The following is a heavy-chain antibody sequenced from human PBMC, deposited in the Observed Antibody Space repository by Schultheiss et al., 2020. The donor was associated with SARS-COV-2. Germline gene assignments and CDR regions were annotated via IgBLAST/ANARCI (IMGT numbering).Heavy chain of an antibody. CDR1: GFTFSNYA. J-gene: IGHJ4*02. CDR3: ARRMRAVGGKDTHYYFDY. CDR2: IGDSGGNI. D-gene: IGHD6-13*01. Sequence: GGSLRLSCAASGFTFSNYAMSWVRRAPGKGLECVSTIGDSGGNIYYADSVKGRFTISRDNYKNMLYLQMNSLRADDTAVYYCARRMRAVGGKDTHYYFDYWGQGILVTVSS. V-gene: IGHV3-23*01.